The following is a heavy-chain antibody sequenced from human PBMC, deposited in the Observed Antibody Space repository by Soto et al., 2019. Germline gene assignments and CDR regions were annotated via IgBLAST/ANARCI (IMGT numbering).Heavy chain of an antibody. Sequence: GGSLRLSCAVSGFTFEDYAMHWVRQTPRKGLEWVSGIDWNSGRIGYGDSVKGRFTVSRDNAKNSLYLQMSNLRTEDTGVYYCVYNLIRDQGTRVTVSS. V-gene: IGHV3-9*01. CDR2: IDWNSGRI. CDR3: VYNLI. CDR1: GFTFEDYA. D-gene: IGHD1-1*01. J-gene: IGHJ4*02.